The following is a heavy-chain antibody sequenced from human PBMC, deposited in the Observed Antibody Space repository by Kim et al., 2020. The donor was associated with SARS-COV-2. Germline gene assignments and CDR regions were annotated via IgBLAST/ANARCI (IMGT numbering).Heavy chain of an antibody. CDR3: ARLYYCCSYGMDV. J-gene: IGHJ6*02. V-gene: IGHV4-34*01. Sequence: YNPSLKSRVTISVDTSKNQFSLKLSSVTAADTAVYYCARLYYCCSYGMDVWGQGTTVTVSS.